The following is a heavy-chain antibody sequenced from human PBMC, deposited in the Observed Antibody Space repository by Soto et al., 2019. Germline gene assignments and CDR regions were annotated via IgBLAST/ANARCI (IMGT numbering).Heavy chain of an antibody. CDR1: GFTFSSYA. Sequence: EVQLLESGGGLVQPGGSLRLSCAASGFTFSSYAMSWVRQAPGKGLEWVSAISGSGDSTYYADSVKGRFTISRDNSKNTLYLQMNSRRAEDTAVYYCAKKRITMIVPLPDWFDPWGQGTLVTVSS. V-gene: IGHV3-23*01. D-gene: IGHD3-22*01. J-gene: IGHJ5*02. CDR3: AKKRITMIVPLPDWFDP. CDR2: ISGSGDST.